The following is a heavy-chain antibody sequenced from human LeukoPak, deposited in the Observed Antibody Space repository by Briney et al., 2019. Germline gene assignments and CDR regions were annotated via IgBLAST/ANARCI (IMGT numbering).Heavy chain of an antibody. V-gene: IGHV4-59*01. CDR3: ATVAVIRGVTYLDY. D-gene: IGHD3-10*01. CDR1: GGPISSYY. J-gene: IGHJ4*02. Sequence: SETLSLTCTVSGGPISSYYWSWIRQPPGKGLEWIAYLFYSGSTDYNPSLESRVTISVDTSKNQFSLKLRSVTAADTAVYYCATVAVIRGVTYLDYWGQGTLVTVSS. CDR2: LFYSGST.